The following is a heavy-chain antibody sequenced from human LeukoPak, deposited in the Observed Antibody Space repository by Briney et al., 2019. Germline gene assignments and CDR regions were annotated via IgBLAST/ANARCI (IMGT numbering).Heavy chain of an antibody. Sequence: GGSLRLSCAASGFTFGSYSMNWVRQAPGKGLEWVSYISSSSSTIYYADSVKGRFTISRDNAKNSLYLQMNSLRAEDTAVYYCARGDKRMEDIVVVPAAFDIWGQGTMVTVSS. CDR2: ISSSSSTI. CDR3: ARGDKRMEDIVVVPAAFDI. D-gene: IGHD2-2*01. CDR1: GFTFGSYS. V-gene: IGHV3-48*04. J-gene: IGHJ3*02.